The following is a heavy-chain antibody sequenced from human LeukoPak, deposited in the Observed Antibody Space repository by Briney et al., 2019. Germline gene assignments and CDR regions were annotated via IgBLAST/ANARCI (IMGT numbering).Heavy chain of an antibody. CDR1: GFTFGDYA. CDR2: IRSKAYGGTT. D-gene: IGHD3-10*01. CDR3: TSSFGQLSFFDY. Sequence: GGSLRLSCTTSGFTFGDYAMSWVRQAPGKGLEWVGFIRSKAYGGTTEYAASVKGSFTISRDDSKSIAYLQMNSLKTEDTAVYYCTSSFGQLSFFDYWGQGTLVTVSS. J-gene: IGHJ4*02. V-gene: IGHV3-49*04.